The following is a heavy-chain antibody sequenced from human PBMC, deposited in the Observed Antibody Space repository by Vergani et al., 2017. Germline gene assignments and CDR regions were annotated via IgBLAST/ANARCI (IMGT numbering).Heavy chain of an antibody. CDR2: VSGSSATP. CDR3: WDTNYANSWDF. J-gene: IGHJ4*02. D-gene: IGHD2-8*01. V-gene: IGHV3-23*01. CDR1: GFSFPGYA. Sequence: EVQLLESGGDLVQPGGSLRLSCEASGFSFPGYAMSWVRQAPGKGLEWVSSVSGSSATPYYADSVKGRFIISRDNSKNTLHLQMNSLRADDTAVYYCWDTNYANSWDFWGQGSLVTVSS.